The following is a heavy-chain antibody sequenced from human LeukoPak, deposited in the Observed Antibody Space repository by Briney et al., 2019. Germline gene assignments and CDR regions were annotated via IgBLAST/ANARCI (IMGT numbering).Heavy chain of an antibody. CDR2: TFYRSKWTY. D-gene: IGHD5-24*01. CDR1: GDSVSSNSVA. Sequence: SQTLSLTCAISGDSVSSNSVAWNWIRQSPSRGLEWLGRTFYRSKWTYDYAVSVKSRIVVKPDTSKNQFSLQLNSVTPEDTAVYYCVSEEIIKRFDYWGQETQVTVSS. V-gene: IGHV6-1*01. CDR3: VSEEIIKRFDY. J-gene: IGHJ4*02.